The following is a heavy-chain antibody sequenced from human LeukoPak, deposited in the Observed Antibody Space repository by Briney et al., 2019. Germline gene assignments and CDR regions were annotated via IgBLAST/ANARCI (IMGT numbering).Heavy chain of an antibody. V-gene: IGHV3-48*02. CDR3: ARRFDS. J-gene: IGHJ4*02. CDR1: GFTFSSYA. Sequence: GGSLRLSCAASGFTFSSYAMNWVRQAPGKGLEWVSHVTSSSTIYYADSVKGRFTISRDNAKNSLYLQMNSLRDEDTAVYYCARRFDSWGQGTLVTVSS. CDR2: VTSSSTI.